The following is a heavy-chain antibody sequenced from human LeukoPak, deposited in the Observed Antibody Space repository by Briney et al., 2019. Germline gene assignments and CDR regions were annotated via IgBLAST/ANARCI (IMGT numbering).Heavy chain of an antibody. CDR1: GFNVSSNY. J-gene: IGHJ5*02. Sequence: GGSLGLSCAASGFNVSSNYMSWVRQAPGKGLEWVSFLYRGDRTYYADSVKGRFTMSRDDMKRTVYLQMDSLRAEDTAVYYCARSECTAGSCNWFDPWGQGTPVTVSP. D-gene: IGHD2-8*02. CDR3: ARSECTAGSCNWFDP. V-gene: IGHV3-66*01. CDR2: LYRGDRT.